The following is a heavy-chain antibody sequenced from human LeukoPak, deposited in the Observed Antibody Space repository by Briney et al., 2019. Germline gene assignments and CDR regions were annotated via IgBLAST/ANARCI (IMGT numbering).Heavy chain of an antibody. Sequence: GRSLRLSCAASGITLSTYWMSWVRQAPGKGLEWVANIKQDGSEKNYVDSVKGRFTISRDNAKNSLYLQMNSLRDEDTAAYYCATVAAAGVDAFDIWGQGTMVTVSS. J-gene: IGHJ3*02. V-gene: IGHV3-7*02. CDR2: IKQDGSEK. CDR1: GITLSTYW. CDR3: ATVAAAGVDAFDI. D-gene: IGHD6-13*01.